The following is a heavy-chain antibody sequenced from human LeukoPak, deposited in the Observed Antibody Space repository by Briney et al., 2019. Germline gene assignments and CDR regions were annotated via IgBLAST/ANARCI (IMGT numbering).Heavy chain of an antibody. CDR2: ISSSGSTI. Sequence: SGGSLRLSCAASGFTFSDYYMSWIRQAPGKGLEWVSYISSSGSTIYYADSVKGRFTISRDNSKNTLYLQMNSLRAEDTAVYYCAKDSGPTTFDYYYYMDVWGKGTTVTVSS. CDR3: AKDSGPTTFDYYYYMDV. D-gene: IGHD1-1*01. V-gene: IGHV3-11*04. J-gene: IGHJ6*03. CDR1: GFTFSDYY.